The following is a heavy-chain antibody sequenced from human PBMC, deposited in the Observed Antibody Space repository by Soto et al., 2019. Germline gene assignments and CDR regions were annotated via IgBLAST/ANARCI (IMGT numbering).Heavy chain of an antibody. CDR2: IIPIFGTA. V-gene: IGHV1-69*06. D-gene: IGHD3-22*01. J-gene: IGHJ6*02. CDR3: ARSPDDSSGSTRSGMDV. Sequence: SVKVSCKASGGTFSSYAISWVRQAPGQGLEWMGGIIPIFGTANYAQKFQGRVTITADKSTSTAYMELSSLRSEDTAVYYCARSPDDSSGSTRSGMDVWGQGTTVIVSS. CDR1: GGTFSSYA.